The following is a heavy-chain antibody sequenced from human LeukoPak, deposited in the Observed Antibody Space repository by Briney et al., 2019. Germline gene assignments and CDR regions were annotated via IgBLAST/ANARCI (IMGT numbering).Heavy chain of an antibody. V-gene: IGHV4-4*07. CDR2: IYTSGST. D-gene: IGHD6-19*01. CDR1: GGSISSYY. CDR3: ARDGRQWHPLDAFDI. J-gene: IGHJ3*02. Sequence: SETLSLTCTVSGGSISSYYWSWIRQPAGKGLEWIGRIYTSGSTNYNPSLKSRVTMSVDTSKNRFSLKLSSVTAADTAVYYCARDGRQWHPLDAFDIWGQGTMVTVSS.